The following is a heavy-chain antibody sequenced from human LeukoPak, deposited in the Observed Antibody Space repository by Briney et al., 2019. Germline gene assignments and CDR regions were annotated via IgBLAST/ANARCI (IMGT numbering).Heavy chain of an antibody. V-gene: IGHV3-53*01. J-gene: IGHJ4*02. CDR3: ARRAGEYSHPYDY. CDR2: IYSGGNT. Sequence: GGSLRLSCAASGFTFSTYSMSWVRQAPGKGLEWVSFIYSGGNTLYSDSVKGRFTISRDNSKNTLYLQMNSLRAEDTAVYYCARRAGEYSHPYDYWGQGTLVTVSS. CDR1: GFTFSTYS. D-gene: IGHD4-17*01.